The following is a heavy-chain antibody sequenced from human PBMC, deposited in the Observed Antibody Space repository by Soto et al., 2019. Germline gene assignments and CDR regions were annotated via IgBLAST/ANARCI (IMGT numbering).Heavy chain of an antibody. CDR3: VRHRASDMLTGAFDP. Sequence: LQESGPGLLKPSETLSLTCRVSGASIGSVTYYWGWLRQPEGKGLEWVGSVDFGGITYYSPSLNTRLRISVDSSTTHFSLSLSSVTAADTALYFCVRHRASDMLTGAFDPCVQGIMVTVSS. V-gene: IGHV4-39*01. CDR1: GASIGSVTYY. D-gene: IGHD3-9*01. CDR2: VDFGGIT. J-gene: IGHJ5*02.